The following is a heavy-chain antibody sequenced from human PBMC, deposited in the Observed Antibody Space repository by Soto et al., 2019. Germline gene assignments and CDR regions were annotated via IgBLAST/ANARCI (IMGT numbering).Heavy chain of an antibody. CDR2: ISFDGSNE. CDR1: GFILNSYA. J-gene: IGHJ4*02. Sequence: LRLSCAASGFILNSYAMHWVRQAQGKGLEWLAVISFDGSNENFGDSVKGRFALTRDTSKNTLYLHMNDLRAEDTARYYCVKDRAVAGVFDYWGQGTLVTVSS. CDR3: VKDRAVAGVFDY. D-gene: IGHD6-19*01. V-gene: IGHV3-30*18.